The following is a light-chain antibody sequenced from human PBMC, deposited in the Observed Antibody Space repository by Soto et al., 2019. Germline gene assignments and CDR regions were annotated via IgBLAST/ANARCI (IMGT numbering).Light chain of an antibody. V-gene: IGLV2-11*01. J-gene: IGLJ1*01. CDR2: DVT. Sequence: QSALTQPRSVSGSPEQSVTISSPGTSIDVGANNYVSWYQQHPGRVPKLMIFDVTKRPSGVPDRFSGSKSGNTASLTISGLQAEDEADYYCCSYTGRYTAYVFGIGTKLTVL. CDR3: CSYTGRYTAYV. CDR1: SIDVGANNY.